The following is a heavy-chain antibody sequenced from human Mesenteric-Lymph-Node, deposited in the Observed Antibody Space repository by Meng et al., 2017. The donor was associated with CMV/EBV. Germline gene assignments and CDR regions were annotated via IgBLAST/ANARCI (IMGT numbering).Heavy chain of an antibody. CDR3: AREGGLGGMDV. CDR2: ISSSGSTI. Sequence: GESLKISCAASGFTVSSKYMSWVRQAPGKGLEWVSYISSSGSTIYYADSVKGRFTISRDNAKNSLYLQMNSLRAEDTAVYYCAREGGLGGMDVWGQGTTVTVSS. V-gene: IGHV3-48*03. CDR1: GFTVSSKY. J-gene: IGHJ6*02.